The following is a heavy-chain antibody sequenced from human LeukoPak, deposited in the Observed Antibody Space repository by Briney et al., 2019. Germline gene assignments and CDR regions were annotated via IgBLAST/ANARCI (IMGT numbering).Heavy chain of an antibody. D-gene: IGHD2-15*01. Sequence: SETLSLTCTVSGGSIRNYYWNWIRQPAGKGLEWIGRIYSSGSTNYNPSLKSRVTMSVDTSKNQFSLKLSSVTAADTAVYYCARGGRSLVAAQFDLWGRGTLVTVSS. J-gene: IGHJ2*01. CDR1: GGSIRNYY. CDR2: IYSSGST. CDR3: ARGGRSLVAAQFDL. V-gene: IGHV4-4*07.